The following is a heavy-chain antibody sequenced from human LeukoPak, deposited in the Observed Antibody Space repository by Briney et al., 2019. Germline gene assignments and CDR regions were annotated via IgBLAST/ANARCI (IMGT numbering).Heavy chain of an antibody. V-gene: IGHV4-38-2*02. CDR3: ARHRPQENWFDP. Sequence: SETLSLTCTVSGYSISIGYYWGWTRQPPGKGLEWIGSIYHSGSTYYNPSLKSRVTMSVDTSKNQFSLKLSSVTAADTAVYYCARHRPQENWFDPWGQGTLVTVSS. CDR2: IYHSGST. J-gene: IGHJ5*02. CDR1: GYSISIGYY.